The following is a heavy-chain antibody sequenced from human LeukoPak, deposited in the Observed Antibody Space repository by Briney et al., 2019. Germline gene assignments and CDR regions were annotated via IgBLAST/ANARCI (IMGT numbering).Heavy chain of an antibody. J-gene: IGHJ6*03. CDR2: IIPIFGTA. Sequence: ASVKVSCKASGGTFSSYAISWVRQAPGQGLEWMGGIIPIFGTANYAQKFQGRVTITADESTSTAYMELSSLRSEDTAVYYCARCYYGSGSYYAYYYYMDVWGKGTTVTVSS. CDR3: ARCYYGSGSYYAYYYYMDV. CDR1: GGTFSSYA. D-gene: IGHD3-10*01. V-gene: IGHV1-69*01.